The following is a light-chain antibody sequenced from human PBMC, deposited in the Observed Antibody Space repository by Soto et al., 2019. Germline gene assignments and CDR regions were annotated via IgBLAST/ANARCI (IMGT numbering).Light chain of an antibody. J-gene: IGKJ1*01. CDR3: QQYNNGPPWT. Sequence: EIVMTQSPATLSVSPGERATLSCRASQSVSSNLAWYQQKPGQAPRLLIYVASTRATGIPARFSGSGSGTEFTLTISSLQSEDFAVYYCQQYNNGPPWTFGQGTKVEIK. V-gene: IGKV3-15*01. CDR2: VAS. CDR1: QSVSSN.